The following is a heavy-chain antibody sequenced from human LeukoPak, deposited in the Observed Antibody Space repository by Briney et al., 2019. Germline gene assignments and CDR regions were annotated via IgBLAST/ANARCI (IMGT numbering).Heavy chain of an antibody. V-gene: IGHV3-23*01. J-gene: IGHJ4*02. Sequence: PGGSLRLPCAASGFTFSSYAMSWVRQAPGKGLEWVSAISSSGFSTYYADSLKGRFTISRDSSKNTLYLQMNSLRAEDTALYYCAKASGPGYSSGWYFDNWGQGTLVTVSS. CDR3: AKASGPGYSSGWYFDN. D-gene: IGHD6-19*01. CDR1: GFTFSSYA. CDR2: ISSSGFST.